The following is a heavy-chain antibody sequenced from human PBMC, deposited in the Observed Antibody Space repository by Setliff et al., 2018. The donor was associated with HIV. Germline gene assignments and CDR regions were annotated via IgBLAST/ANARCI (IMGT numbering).Heavy chain of an antibody. V-gene: IGHV4-59*01. D-gene: IGHD3-3*01. Sequence: SETLSLTCTVSGGSINSYYWSWIRQPPGKGLEWIGFIYYSGNTDYNPSLKSRLTMSLDTSKTQFSLKLSSLTAADTAVYYCARGGGPTIFGLDPWGQGTLVTVSS. J-gene: IGHJ5*02. CDR3: ARGGGPTIFGLDP. CDR2: IYYSGNT. CDR1: GGSINSYY.